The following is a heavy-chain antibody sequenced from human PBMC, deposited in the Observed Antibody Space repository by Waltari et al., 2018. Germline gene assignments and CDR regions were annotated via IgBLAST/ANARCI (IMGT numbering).Heavy chain of an antibody. CDR3: AKDTARFEDVHDAFDI. CDR1: GFTFSSYA. V-gene: IGHV3-23*03. Sequence: EVQLLESGGGLVQPGGSLRLSCAASGFTFSSYAMSWVRQAPGKGLEWVSVIYSGGSTYYADSVKGRFTIARDNSKNTLYLQMNSLRAEDTAVYYCAKDTARFEDVHDAFDIWGQGTMVTVSS. D-gene: IGHD3-10*02. J-gene: IGHJ3*02. CDR2: IYSGGST.